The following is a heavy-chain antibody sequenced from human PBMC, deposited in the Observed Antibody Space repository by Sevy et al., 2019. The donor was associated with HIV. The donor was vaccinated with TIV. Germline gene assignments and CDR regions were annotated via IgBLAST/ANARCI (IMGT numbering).Heavy chain of an antibody. J-gene: IGHJ4*02. CDR2: ISGSGGST. D-gene: IGHD1-26*01. CDR3: AKDLAGWELPRPFDY. V-gene: IGHV3-23*01. Sequence: GGSLRLSCAASGFTFSSYAMSWVRQAPGKGLEWVSAISGSGGSTYYADSVKGRFTISRDNSKNTLYLQMNSLRAEDTAVYYCAKDLAGWELPRPFDYWGQGTLVTVSS. CDR1: GFTFSSYA.